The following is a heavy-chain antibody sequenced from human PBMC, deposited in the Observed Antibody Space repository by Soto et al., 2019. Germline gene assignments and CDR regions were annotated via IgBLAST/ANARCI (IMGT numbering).Heavy chain of an antibody. J-gene: IGHJ4*02. V-gene: IGHV1-2*02. CDR1: GYTFTAYY. D-gene: IGHD2-15*01. CDR2: FNPNSGGA. Sequence: ASVKVSCQASGYTFTAYYIHWVPRVPGQGLEWMGWFNPNSGGANYAQSFQGRVTLTRDTSISTVYMELSGLTSDDTAVYFCARASDAATSWFVYWGQGTLVTVSS. CDR3: ARASDAATSWFVY.